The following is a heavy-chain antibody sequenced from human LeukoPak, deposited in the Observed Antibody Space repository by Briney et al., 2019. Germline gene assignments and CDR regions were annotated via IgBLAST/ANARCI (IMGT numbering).Heavy chain of an antibody. V-gene: IGHV1-18*01. CDR1: GYTFTSYG. CDR3: AASLDYVLVYYYYGMDV. J-gene: IGHJ6*02. Sequence: RASVTVSCTASGYTFTSYGISWVRQAPGQGLEWMGWISAYNGNTNYAQKLQGRVTMTTDTSTSTAYMELRSLRSDDTAVYYCAASLDYVLVYYYYGMDVWGQGTTVTVSS. D-gene: IGHD4-17*01. CDR2: ISAYNGNT.